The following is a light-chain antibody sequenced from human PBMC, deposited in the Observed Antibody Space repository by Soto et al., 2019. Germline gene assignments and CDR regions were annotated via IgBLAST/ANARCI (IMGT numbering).Light chain of an antibody. J-gene: IGKJ2*01. CDR1: QNGIFY. Sequence: DIQMTQSPSSLSASVGDRFAITCRASQNGIFYLNWHQQKPGEAPKLLIYAASNLQSGVLSRFSGSGSGTDFTLTISSLQPEDFATYFCQQSYTTPVYSFGQGTKVDIK. V-gene: IGKV1-39*01. CDR2: AAS. CDR3: QQSYTTPVYS.